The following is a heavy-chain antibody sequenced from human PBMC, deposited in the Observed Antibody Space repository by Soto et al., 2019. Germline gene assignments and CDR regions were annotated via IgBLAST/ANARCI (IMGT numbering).Heavy chain of an antibody. CDR3: TTDPPLRYFDWANDAFDI. CDR2: IKSKTDGGTT. V-gene: IGHV3-15*07. Sequence: EVQLVESGGGLVKPGGSLRLSCAASGFTFSNAWMNWVRQAPGKGLEWVGRIKSKTDGGTTDYAAPVKGRFTISRDDSKNTLYLQMNSLKTEDTAVYYSTTDPPLRYFDWANDAFDIWGQGTMVTVSS. D-gene: IGHD3-9*01. J-gene: IGHJ3*02. CDR1: GFTFSNAW.